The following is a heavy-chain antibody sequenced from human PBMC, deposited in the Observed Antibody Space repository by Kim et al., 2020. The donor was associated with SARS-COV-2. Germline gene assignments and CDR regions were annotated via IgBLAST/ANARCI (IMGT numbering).Heavy chain of an antibody. CDR3: TKDQGERSFDWLIH. CDR2: VGGSGDNT. J-gene: IGHJ4*02. V-gene: IGHV3-23*01. CDR1: GFTFRDYV. Sequence: GGSLRLSCAASGFTFRDYVMSWVRQAPGKGLEWVAAVGGSGDNTYYADYVKGRFTVSRDNSKNTLYLQINSLRADDTAVYYCTKDQGERSFDWLIHWGPGTLVTVSS. D-gene: IGHD3-9*01.